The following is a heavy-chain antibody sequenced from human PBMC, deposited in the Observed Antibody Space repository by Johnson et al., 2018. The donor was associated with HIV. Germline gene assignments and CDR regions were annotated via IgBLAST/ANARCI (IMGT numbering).Heavy chain of an antibody. V-gene: IGHV3-30*04. CDR3: ARATYGDYAHDAFDI. Sequence: QVQLVESGGGLVQPGRSLRLSCAASGFTFSSYAMHWVRQAPGKGLEWVAVISYDGSNKYYADSVKGRFTISRDNSKNTLYLQMNSLRAEDTAVYYCARATYGDYAHDAFDIWGQGTMVTVSS. J-gene: IGHJ3*02. D-gene: IGHD4-17*01. CDR1: GFTFSSYA. CDR2: ISYDGSNK.